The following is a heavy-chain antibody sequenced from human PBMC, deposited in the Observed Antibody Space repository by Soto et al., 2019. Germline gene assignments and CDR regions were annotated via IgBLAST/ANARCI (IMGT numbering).Heavy chain of an antibody. CDR2: ISYDGSNK. CDR3: AKDWNYYDSSGPQYYGMDV. V-gene: IGHV3-30*18. CDR1: GFTFSSYG. D-gene: IGHD3-22*01. Sequence: TGGSLRLSCAASGFTFSSYGMHWVRQAPGKGLEWVAVISYDGSNKYYADSVKGRFTISRDNSENTLYLQMNSLRAEDTAVYYCAKDWNYYDSSGPQYYGMDVWGQGTTVTVSS. J-gene: IGHJ6*02.